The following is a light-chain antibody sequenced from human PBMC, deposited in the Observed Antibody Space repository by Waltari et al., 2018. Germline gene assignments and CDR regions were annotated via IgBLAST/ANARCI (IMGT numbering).Light chain of an antibody. V-gene: IGLV8-61*01. Sequence: QTVVTQELSLSVSPGGTVTLTCALSSGSVSSTSYASWYQQTPGQPARPLVDTMNSRASGFPDRVSGSMLGNKAALTITGAQAEDESDYYCVLYMGSGIWVFGGGTKLTVL. CDR3: VLYMGSGIWV. CDR2: TMN. CDR1: SGSVSSTSY. J-gene: IGLJ3*02.